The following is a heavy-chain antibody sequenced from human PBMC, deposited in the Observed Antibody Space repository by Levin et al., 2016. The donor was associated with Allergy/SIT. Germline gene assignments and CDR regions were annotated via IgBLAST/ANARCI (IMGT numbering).Heavy chain of an antibody. CDR3: ARDLYCSSTSCYAGFNGYYYGMDV. D-gene: IGHD2-2*01. Sequence: VRQAPGKGLEWVAVISYDGSNKYYADSVKGRFTISRDNAKNSLYLQMNSLRAEDTAVYYCARDLYCSSTSCYAGFNGYYYGMDVWGQGTTVTVSS. CDR2: ISYDGSNK. J-gene: IGHJ6*02. V-gene: IGHV3-33*05.